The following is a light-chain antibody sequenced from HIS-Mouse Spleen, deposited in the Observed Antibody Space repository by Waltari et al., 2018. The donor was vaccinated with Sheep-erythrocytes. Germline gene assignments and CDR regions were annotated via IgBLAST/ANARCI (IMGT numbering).Light chain of an antibody. V-gene: IGKV1-9*01. CDR2: AAS. CDR1: QGISSY. Sequence: DIPLTQSPSFLSASVGDRVTLTCRASQGISSYLAWYQQKPGKAPKLLIYAASTLQSGVPSRFSGSGSGTEFTLTISSLQPEDFATYYCQQLNSYTLLTFGGGTKVEIK. J-gene: IGKJ4*01. CDR3: QQLNSYTLLT.